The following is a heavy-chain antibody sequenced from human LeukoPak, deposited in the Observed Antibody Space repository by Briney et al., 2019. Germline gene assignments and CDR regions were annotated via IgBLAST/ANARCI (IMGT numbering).Heavy chain of an antibody. CDR2: INPSGGST. CDR3: ARSGGNHYYYMDV. Sequence: ASVKVSCKASGYTFTSYGISWVRRAPGQGLEWMGIINPSGGSTSYAQKFQGRVTMTRDMSTSTVYMELSSLRSEDTAVYYCARSGGNHYYYMDVWGKGTTVTVSS. D-gene: IGHD4-23*01. J-gene: IGHJ6*03. CDR1: GYTFTSYG. V-gene: IGHV1-46*01.